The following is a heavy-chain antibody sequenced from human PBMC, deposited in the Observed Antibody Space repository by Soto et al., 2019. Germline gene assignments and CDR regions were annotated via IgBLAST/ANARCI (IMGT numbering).Heavy chain of an antibody. V-gene: IGHV3-7*01. Sequence: EVQLVESGGGLVQPGGALRLSCAASGFTFSSYWMSWVRQAPGKGLEWVANIKKDGSEKYYVDSVKGRFTISRYNAKNSLYLQMNSLRAEDTAVYYCARDRYSYYDFWSGSLPYYYYGMDVWGQGTTVTVSS. CDR3: ARDRYSYYDFWSGSLPYYYYGMDV. CDR2: IKKDGSEK. CDR1: GFTFSSYW. D-gene: IGHD3-3*01. J-gene: IGHJ6*02.